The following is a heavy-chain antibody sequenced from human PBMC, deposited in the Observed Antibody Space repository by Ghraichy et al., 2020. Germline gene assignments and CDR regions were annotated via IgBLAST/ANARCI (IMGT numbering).Heavy chain of an antibody. CDR3: AITEGGYGSGSYPY. Sequence: GESLNISCAASGFTFSSYAMHWVRQAPGKGLEWVAVISYDGSNKYYADSVKGRFTISRDNSKNTLYLQMNSLRAEDTAVYYCAITEGGYGSGSYPYWGQGTLVTVSS. CDR2: ISYDGSNK. J-gene: IGHJ4*02. CDR1: GFTFSSYA. D-gene: IGHD3-10*01. V-gene: IGHV3-30*04.